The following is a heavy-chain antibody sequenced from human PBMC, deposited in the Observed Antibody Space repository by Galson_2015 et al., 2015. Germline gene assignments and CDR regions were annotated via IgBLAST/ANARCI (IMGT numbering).Heavy chain of an antibody. D-gene: IGHD3-22*01. Sequence: SETLSLTCTVSGGSISSYYWSWIRQTPGKGLEWIGYIYYSGTTNYNPSLKSRVTISVDMSKSQFSLKLSSVTAADTAVYYCARSGYSYDSSGYSGFDYWGQGTLVTVSS. CDR1: GGSISSYY. V-gene: IGHV4-59*01. CDR3: ARSGYSYDSSGYSGFDY. CDR2: IYYSGTT. J-gene: IGHJ4*02.